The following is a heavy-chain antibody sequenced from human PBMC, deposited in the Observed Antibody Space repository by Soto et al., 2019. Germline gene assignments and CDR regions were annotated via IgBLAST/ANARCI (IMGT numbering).Heavy chain of an antibody. J-gene: IGHJ4*02. D-gene: IGHD3-3*02. CDR2: IYYSGST. CDR1: GGSISSGGYY. Sequence: QVQLQEAGLGLVKPSQTLSLTCTVSGGSISSGGYYWSWIRQHPGKGLEWIGYIYYSGSTYYNPSLKSRVTISVDTSKNQFSLKLSSVTAADTAVYYCARVRRSIPNYPNTFDYWGQGTPVTVSS. CDR3: ARVRRSIPNYPNTFDY. V-gene: IGHV4-31*03.